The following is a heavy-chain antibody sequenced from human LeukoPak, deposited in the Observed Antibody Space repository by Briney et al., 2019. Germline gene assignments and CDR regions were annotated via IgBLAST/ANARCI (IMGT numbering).Heavy chain of an antibody. Sequence: PGRSLRLSCAASGFTFSSHTMHWVRQAPGKGLESVAVILYDGSDKYYADSAKGRFSISRDNSKNTLYLQMNGLRAEDTAVYYCARDWGYGSGTYYIDWGQGTLVTVSS. D-gene: IGHD3-10*01. CDR2: ILYDGSDK. J-gene: IGHJ4*02. CDR3: ARDWGYGSGTYYID. V-gene: IGHV3-30*04. CDR1: GFTFSSHT.